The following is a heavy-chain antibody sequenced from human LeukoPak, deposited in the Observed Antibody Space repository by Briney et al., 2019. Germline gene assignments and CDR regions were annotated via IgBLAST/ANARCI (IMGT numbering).Heavy chain of an antibody. CDR1: GFTFSSYA. J-gene: IGHJ3*02. CDR2: LYSDGTT. D-gene: IGHD3-10*01. V-gene: IGHV3-66*01. CDR3: ARDAYGDDALDI. Sequence: PGGSLRLSCAASGFTFSSYAMSWVRQAPGKGLEWVSLLYSDGTTYYADSVKGRFTISRDNSKNTLFLQMNSLRAEDTAVYYCARDAYGDDALDIWGQGTMVTVSS.